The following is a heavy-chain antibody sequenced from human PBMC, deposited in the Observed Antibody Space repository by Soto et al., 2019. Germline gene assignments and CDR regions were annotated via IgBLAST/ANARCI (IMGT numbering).Heavy chain of an antibody. Sequence: HGESLKISCTGSGYSFTSYWIGWVRQMPGKGLEWLGLIYPGDSDTRYSPSFQGQVTISAGQSISTAYLQWSSLKASDTAMYYCARSEYYSSGYYYLWGQGTLVTVSS. V-gene: IGHV5-51*01. CDR3: ARSEYYSSGYYYL. CDR2: IYPGDSDT. CDR1: GYSFTSYW. J-gene: IGHJ5*02. D-gene: IGHD3-22*01.